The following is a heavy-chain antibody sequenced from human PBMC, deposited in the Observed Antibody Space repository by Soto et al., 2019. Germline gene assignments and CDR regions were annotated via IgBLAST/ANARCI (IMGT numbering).Heavy chain of an antibody. J-gene: IGHJ4*02. CDR3: AKRFTLFGEVKLAPDFDY. CDR2: ISYSGSNT. CDR1: GFTFSSHA. V-gene: IGHV3-23*01. Sequence: EVQLLESGGGLVQPEGSLRLSCAASGFTFSSHAMSGVRQAPGKGLEWVSAISYSGSNTYYTDSVKGRFTISRDNSKNTLYLQMNSLRVEDTAIYYCAKRFTLFGEVKLAPDFDYWGQGTLVTVSS. D-gene: IGHD3-3*01.